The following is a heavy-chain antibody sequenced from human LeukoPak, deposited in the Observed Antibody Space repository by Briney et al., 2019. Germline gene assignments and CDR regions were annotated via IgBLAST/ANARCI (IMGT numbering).Heavy chain of an antibody. CDR1: GGSISSYH. J-gene: IGHJ4*02. CDR3: ARGAGYGSGGYYTFFDY. Sequence: SETLSLTCTVSGGSISSYHWSWIRQPPGKGLEWIGYIYYSGSTNYNPSLKSRVTISVDTSKNQFSLKLSSVTAADTAVYYCARGAGYGSGGYYTFFDYWGQGTLVTVSS. CDR2: IYYSGST. D-gene: IGHD3-10*01. V-gene: IGHV4-59*12.